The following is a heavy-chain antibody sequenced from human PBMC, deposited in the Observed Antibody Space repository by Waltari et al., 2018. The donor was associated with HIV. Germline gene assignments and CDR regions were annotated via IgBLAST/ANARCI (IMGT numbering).Heavy chain of an antibody. V-gene: IGHV3-66*01. CDR1: GFPGSSHH. CDR2: MYSGGTT. J-gene: IGHJ3*02. D-gene: IGHD1-1*01. Sequence: EVQLVESGGGLVRPGGSLRLSCAASGFPGSSHHMGWVRQTPGKGLEYVSVMYSGGTTHYADSVNGRFTISRDSSKSALYLQMNTLRAEDTALYYCARVDRAGTTSGWDVFDIWGQGTMVTVSS. CDR3: ARVDRAGTTSGWDVFDI.